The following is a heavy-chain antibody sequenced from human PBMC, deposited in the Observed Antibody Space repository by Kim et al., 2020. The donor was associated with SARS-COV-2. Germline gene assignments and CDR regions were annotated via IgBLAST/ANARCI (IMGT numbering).Heavy chain of an antibody. Sequence: AQKFQERVTITRDMSTSTAYMELSSLRSEDTAVYYCAADFDYYDSSGYFVWGQGTLVTVSS. J-gene: IGHJ4*02. D-gene: IGHD3-22*01. CDR3: AADFDYYDSSGYFV. V-gene: IGHV1-58*01.